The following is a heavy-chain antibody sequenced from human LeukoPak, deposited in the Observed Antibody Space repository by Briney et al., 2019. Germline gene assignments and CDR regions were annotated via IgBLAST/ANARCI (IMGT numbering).Heavy chain of an antibody. J-gene: IGHJ4*02. CDR2: ISSSSSYI. Sequence: GGSLRLSCAASGFTLSSYNMNWVRQAPGKGLEWVSSISSSSSYIFYADSVKGRFTISRDNAKNSLYLQMNSLRAEDTAVYYCARDVAYCGGDYYSDCWGQGTLVTVSS. CDR1: GFTLSSYN. V-gene: IGHV3-21*01. CDR3: ARDVAYCGGDYYSDC. D-gene: IGHD2-21*02.